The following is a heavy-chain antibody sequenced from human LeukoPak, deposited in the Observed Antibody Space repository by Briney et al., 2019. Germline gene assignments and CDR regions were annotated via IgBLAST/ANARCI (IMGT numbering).Heavy chain of an antibody. D-gene: IGHD6-6*01. CDR2: IYTSGST. V-gene: IGHV4-4*07. CDR3: ARYSSSGDAFDI. CDR1: GGSISSYY. Sequence: SETLSLTCTVSGGSISSYYWSWIRQPAGKGLEWIGRIYTSGSTNYNPSLKSRVTMSVDTSKNQFSLTLSSVTAADTAVYYFARYSSSGDAFDIWGQGTMVTVSS. J-gene: IGHJ3*02.